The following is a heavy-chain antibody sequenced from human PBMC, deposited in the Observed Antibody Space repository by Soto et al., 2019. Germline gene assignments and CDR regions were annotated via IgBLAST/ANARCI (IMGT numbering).Heavy chain of an antibody. Sequence: PSETLSLTCTVSGGSISSYYWSWIRQPPGKGLEWIGYIYYSGSTNYNPSLKSRVTISVDTSKNQFSLKLSSVTAADTAVYYCARALHGEDYYYYYYMDVWGKGTTVTVSS. CDR2: IYYSGST. J-gene: IGHJ6*03. CDR3: ARALHGEDYYYYYYMDV. CDR1: GGSISSYY. D-gene: IGHD3-10*01. V-gene: IGHV4-59*01.